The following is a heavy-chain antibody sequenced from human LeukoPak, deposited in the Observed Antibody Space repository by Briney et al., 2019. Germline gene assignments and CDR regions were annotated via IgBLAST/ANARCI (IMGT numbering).Heavy chain of an antibody. V-gene: IGHV3-30*18. CDR3: AKDSKDIVVVPAAIPMGIDY. D-gene: IGHD2-2*02. CDR1: GFTFSSYG. CDR2: ISYDGSNK. Sequence: GGSLRLSCAASGFTFSSYGMHWVRQAPGKGLEWVAVISYDGSNKYYADSVKGRFTISRDNSKNTLYLQMNSLRAEDTAVYYCAKDSKDIVVVPAAIPMGIDYWGQGTLVTVSS. J-gene: IGHJ4*02.